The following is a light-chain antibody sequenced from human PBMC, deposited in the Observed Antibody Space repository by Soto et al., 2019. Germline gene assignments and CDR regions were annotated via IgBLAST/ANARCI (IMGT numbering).Light chain of an antibody. CDR3: QQYGSSSYT. J-gene: IGKJ2*01. CDR2: GAS. Sequence: EIVLTQSPGTLSLSPGERATLSCRASQSVSSTYLAWYQQNPGQAPRLLIYGASSRATGIPDRFSGSGSGTDFTLTISRLEPEEFAVYFCQQYGSSSYTLGQGTKLEIK. CDR1: QSVSSTY. V-gene: IGKV3-20*01.